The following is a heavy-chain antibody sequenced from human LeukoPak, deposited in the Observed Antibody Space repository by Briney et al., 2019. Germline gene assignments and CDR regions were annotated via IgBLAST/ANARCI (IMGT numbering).Heavy chain of an antibody. J-gene: IGHJ4*02. CDR2: MNPNSGNT. V-gene: IGHV1-8*03. CDR1: GYTFTSYD. CDR3: ARGAGYSYGLFDY. D-gene: IGHD5-18*01. Sequence: ASVKVSCKTSGYTFTSYDINWVRQATGQGLEWMGWMNPNSGNTGYAQKFQGRVTITRNTSISTAYMELSSLRSEDTAVYYCARGAGYSYGLFDYWGQGTLVTVSS.